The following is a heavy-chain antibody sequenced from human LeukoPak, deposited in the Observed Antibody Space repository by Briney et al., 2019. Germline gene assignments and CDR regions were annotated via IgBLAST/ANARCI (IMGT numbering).Heavy chain of an antibody. J-gene: IGHJ4*02. Sequence: GGSLRLSCAASGLIFSGYGMHWVRQAPGKGLEWVAVIWYDGSNKYYADSVKGRFTLYSDNSKNKLYLQMNSLRAEDTAVFYCARGNFRRDGYNFDYWGQGTLVTVSS. V-gene: IGHV3-33*01. CDR2: IWYDGSNK. D-gene: IGHD5-24*01. CDR1: GLIFSGYG. CDR3: ARGNFRRDGYNFDY.